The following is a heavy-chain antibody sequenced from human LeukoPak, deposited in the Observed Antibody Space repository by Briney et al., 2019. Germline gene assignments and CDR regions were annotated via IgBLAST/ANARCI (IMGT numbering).Heavy chain of an antibody. CDR2: IYYSGST. V-gene: IGHV4-39*01. D-gene: IGHD3-22*01. Sequence: PSETLSLTCTVSGGSISSYYWSWIRQPPGKGLEWIGSIYYSGSTYYNPSLKSRVTISVDTSKNQFSLKLSSVTAADTAVYYCARYPPYYYDSSGYYDYWGQGTLVTVSS. CDR1: GGSISSYY. CDR3: ARYPPYYYDSSGYYDY. J-gene: IGHJ4*02.